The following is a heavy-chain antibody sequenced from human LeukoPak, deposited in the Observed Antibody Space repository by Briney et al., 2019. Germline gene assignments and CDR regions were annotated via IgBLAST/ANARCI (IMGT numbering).Heavy chain of an antibody. CDR3: ARVWGLSYYYMDV. CDR2: IYHSGTT. V-gene: IGHV4-38-2*01. Sequence: PSETLSLTCAVSGYSISNVYYWGWLRQPPGKGLEWIGTIYHSGTTYYNPSLKSRVTLSADTSKNQFSLKLSSVSAADTAVYYCARVWGLSYYYMDVWGKGTTVTVSS. CDR1: GYSISNVYY. J-gene: IGHJ6*03. D-gene: IGHD3-16*01.